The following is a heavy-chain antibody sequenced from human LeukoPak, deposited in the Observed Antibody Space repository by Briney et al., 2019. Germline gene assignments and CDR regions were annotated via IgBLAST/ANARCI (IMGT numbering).Heavy chain of an antibody. J-gene: IGHJ5*02. CDR1: GGSISSGGYS. Sequence: PSQTLSLTCAVSGGSISSGGYSWSWIRQPPGKGLEWIGYIYHGGSTYYDPSLKSRVTISVDRSKNQFSLKLTSVTAADTAVYYCARGSYSGYDFWFDPWGQGTLVTASS. CDR2: IYHGGST. D-gene: IGHD5-12*01. V-gene: IGHV4-30-2*01. CDR3: ARGSYSGYDFWFDP.